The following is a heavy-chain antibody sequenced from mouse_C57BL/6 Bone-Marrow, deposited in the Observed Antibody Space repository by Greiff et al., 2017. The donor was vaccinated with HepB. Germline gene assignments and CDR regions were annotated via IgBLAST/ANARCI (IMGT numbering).Heavy chain of an antibody. V-gene: IGHV1-18*01. CDR2: INPNNGGT. CDR3: ARSTMITTLLDY. D-gene: IGHD2-4*01. J-gene: IGHJ2*01. CDR1: GYTFTDYN. Sequence: EVQLQQSGPELVKPGASVKIPCKASGYTFTDYNMDWVKQSHGKSLEWIGDINPNNGGTIYNQKFKGKATLTVDKSSSTAYMELRSLTSEDTAVYYCARSTMITTLLDYWGQGTTLTVSS.